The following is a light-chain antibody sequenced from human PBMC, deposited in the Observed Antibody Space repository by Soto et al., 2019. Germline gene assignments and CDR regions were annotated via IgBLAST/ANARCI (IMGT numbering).Light chain of an antibody. CDR1: QSIGSTY. CDR2: GAS. J-gene: IGKJ1*01. CDR3: QHFVNSLTWT. V-gene: IGKV3-20*01. Sequence: VLTKTSGTPALSPGGRATLSCRARQSIGSTYLIWYQQKPGQAPRLLIYGASSRATGVPDRFSGGGSGTDFTLTISRLEPEDFAVYYCQHFVNSLTWTFGQGTKVDIK.